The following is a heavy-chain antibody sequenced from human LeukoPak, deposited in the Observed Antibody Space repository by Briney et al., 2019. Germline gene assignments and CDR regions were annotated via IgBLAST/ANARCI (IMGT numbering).Heavy chain of an antibody. D-gene: IGHD3-16*02. CDR1: GLTFSSYG. CDR2: ISGRGGRT. V-gene: IGHV3-23*01. J-gene: IGHJ4*02. CDR3: AKGTTFGGVIVTNYFDY. Sequence: GGSLRLSCAASGLTFSSYGMSWVRQAPGKGLEWVSAISGRGGRTYYADSVKGRFTISRDNSKNTLYMQMNSPRAEDTAVYYCAKGTTFGGVIVTNYFDYWGQGTLVTVSS.